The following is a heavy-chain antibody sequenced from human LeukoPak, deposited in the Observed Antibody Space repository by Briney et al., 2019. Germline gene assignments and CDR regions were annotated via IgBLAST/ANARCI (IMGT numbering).Heavy chain of an antibody. V-gene: IGHV4-30-2*01. Sequence: SETLSLTCAVSGGSIGSGDYSWSWIWQPPGKGLEWIGYIYHSGSTYYNPSLKSRVTISVDRSKNQFSLKLSSVTAADTAVYYCARGGVGATTLWGWGQGTLVTVSS. CDR1: GGSIGSGDYS. CDR2: IYHSGST. J-gene: IGHJ4*02. D-gene: IGHD1-26*01. CDR3: ARGGVGATTLWG.